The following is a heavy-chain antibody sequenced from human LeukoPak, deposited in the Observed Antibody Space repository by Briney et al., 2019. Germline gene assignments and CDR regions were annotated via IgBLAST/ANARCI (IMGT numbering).Heavy chain of an antibody. J-gene: IGHJ3*01. CDR2: TYYRSKWYY. Sequence: SQTLSLTCDLSGDTVSSNSAAWNWIRQSPSRGLEWLGRTYYRSKWYYDYAVSVKSRITISPDTSKNQFSLQLNSVTADDTAVYYCARGFALDFGGQGTMVTVSS. CDR1: GDTVSSNSAA. V-gene: IGHV6-1*01. CDR3: ARGFALDF.